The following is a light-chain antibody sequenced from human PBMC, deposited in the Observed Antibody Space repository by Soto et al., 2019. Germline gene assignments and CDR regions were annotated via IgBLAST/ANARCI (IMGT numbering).Light chain of an antibody. V-gene: IGKV3-20*01. CDR3: QQYGSSPLT. J-gene: IGKJ4*01. CDR1: KSVSSSY. CDR2: GAS. Sequence: ELVLTQSPGTLSLSPGERATLSCRASKSVSSSYLAWYQQKPGQAPRLLIYGASSRATGIPDRFSGSGSGTDFTLTISRLEPEDFAVYYCQQYGSSPLTFGRGTKVDIK.